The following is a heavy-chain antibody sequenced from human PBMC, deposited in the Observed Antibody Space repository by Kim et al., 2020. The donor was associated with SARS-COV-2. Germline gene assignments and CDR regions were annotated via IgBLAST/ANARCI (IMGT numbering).Heavy chain of an antibody. Sequence: YNDYAVSVKSRITINADTSKNQFSLQLNSVTPEDTAVYYCASGLGGRSDPWGQGTLVTVSS. D-gene: IGHD3-16*01. CDR3: ASGLGGRSDP. V-gene: IGHV6-1*01. J-gene: IGHJ5*02. CDR2: YN.